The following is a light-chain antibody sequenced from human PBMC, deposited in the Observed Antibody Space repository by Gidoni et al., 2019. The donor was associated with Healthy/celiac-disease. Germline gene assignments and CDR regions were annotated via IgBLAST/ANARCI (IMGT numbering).Light chain of an antibody. CDR3: QSYDSSSVV. CDR2: EDN. J-gene: IGLJ2*01. CDR1: SGSIASHY. V-gene: IGLV6-57*01. Sequence: NFMLTQPHSVSESPGKTVTISCTRISGSIASHYVQWYQQRPGSSPTTVIYEDNQRPSGVPDRFSGSIDSSSNSASLTISGLKTEDEADYYCQSYDSSSVVFGGGTKLTVL.